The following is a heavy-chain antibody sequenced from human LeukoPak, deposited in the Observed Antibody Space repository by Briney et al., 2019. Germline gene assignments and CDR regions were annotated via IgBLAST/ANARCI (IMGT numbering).Heavy chain of an antibody. CDR1: GGSISSSSYY. Sequence: NSSETLSLTCTVSGGSISSSSYYWGWIRQPPGKGLEWIGSIYYSGSTYYNPSLKSRVTISVDTSKNQFSLKLSSVTAADTAVYYCARKGRDVYYFDYWGQGTLVTVSS. V-gene: IGHV4-39*07. D-gene: IGHD5-24*01. J-gene: IGHJ4*02. CDR3: ARKGRDVYYFDY. CDR2: IYYSGST.